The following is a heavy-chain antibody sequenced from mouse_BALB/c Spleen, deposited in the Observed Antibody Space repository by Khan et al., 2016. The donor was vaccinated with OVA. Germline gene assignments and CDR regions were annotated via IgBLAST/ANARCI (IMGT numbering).Heavy chain of an antibody. Sequence: QVRLQQSGAELVKPGASVKLSCKTSGYTFTNYWIQWVKQRPRQGLGWIGEIFPGTGTTYYNENFKAKATLTIDTSSSTAYMQLNNLTSEDSAVYFCARGYFGNYEFAYWGQGTLVTVSA. D-gene: IGHD2-1*01. CDR1: GYTFTNYW. CDR3: ARGYFGNYEFAY. CDR2: IFPGTGTT. V-gene: IGHV1S132*01. J-gene: IGHJ3*01.